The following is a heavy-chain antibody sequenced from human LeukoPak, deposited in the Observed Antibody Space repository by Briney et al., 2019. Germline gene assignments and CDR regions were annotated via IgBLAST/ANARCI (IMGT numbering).Heavy chain of an antibody. CDR1: GFTFSSYW. CDR2: VSGDGGDT. D-gene: IGHD3/OR15-3a*01. J-gene: IGHJ4*02. Sequence: PGGSLRLSCATSGFTFSSYWMHWVRQAPGKGLVWVSRVSGDGGDTSYADSVKGRFTISRDNAKNTLYLHMNSLRAEDTAVYYCARDRDWLPLDYWGQGTLVTVSS. CDR3: ARDRDWLPLDY. V-gene: IGHV3-74*03.